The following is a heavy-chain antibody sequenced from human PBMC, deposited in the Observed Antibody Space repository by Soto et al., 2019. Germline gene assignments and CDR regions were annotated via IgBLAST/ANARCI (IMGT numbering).Heavy chain of an antibody. Sequence: EVQLVESGGGLVQPGGSLRLSCAASGFTLSSYSMNWARQAPGQGLEWVSYISSSSTTIYYADSVKGRFTISIDKAKNSLYLQMNSLRDEDTAVYYCARDNPRSPGWDVWGQGTTVTVSS. CDR2: ISSSSTTI. CDR3: ARDNPRSPGWDV. J-gene: IGHJ6*02. V-gene: IGHV3-48*02. CDR1: GFTLSSYS.